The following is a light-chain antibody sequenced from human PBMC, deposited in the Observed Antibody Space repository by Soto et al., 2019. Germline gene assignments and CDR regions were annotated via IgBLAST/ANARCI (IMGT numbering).Light chain of an antibody. J-gene: IGKJ4*01. CDR1: QSVDIY. Sequence: EIVMTQSPASLSVYPGERATLSCRASQSVDIYLAWYQQRPGQAPRLLIYDTSIRAPGIPATSSGRGSGTEFTLTMSSLQSEDVAVYYCQQYKDWPAITFGGGTKVQIK. CDR2: DTS. V-gene: IGKV3-15*01. CDR3: QQYKDWPAIT.